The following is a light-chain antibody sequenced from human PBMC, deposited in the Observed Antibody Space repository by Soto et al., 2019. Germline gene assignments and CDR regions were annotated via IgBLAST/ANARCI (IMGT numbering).Light chain of an antibody. CDR1: QSISGN. V-gene: IGKV3-15*01. CDR2: GAS. J-gene: IGKJ1*01. Sequence: EIVVTQSPAALSVSPGERATLSCRASQSISGNLAWYQQKPGQAPRLLIYGASTRAIGFPGRFSGSGSGTEFTLTISSLQSEDFAVYYCQQYNDWPRTFGQGTKVDIK. CDR3: QQYNDWPRT.